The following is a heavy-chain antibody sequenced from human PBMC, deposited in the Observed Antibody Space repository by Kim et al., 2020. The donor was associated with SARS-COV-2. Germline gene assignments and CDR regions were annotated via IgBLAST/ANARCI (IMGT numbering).Heavy chain of an antibody. J-gene: IGHJ3*02. V-gene: IGHV4-30-2*04. CDR3: ARIRGSSPVDGFDI. D-gene: IGHD2-2*01. Sequence: NPSLKNRVTISLDTSKNQFSRRLSSVTAADTAVYYCARIRGSSPVDGFDIWGQGTMVTVSS.